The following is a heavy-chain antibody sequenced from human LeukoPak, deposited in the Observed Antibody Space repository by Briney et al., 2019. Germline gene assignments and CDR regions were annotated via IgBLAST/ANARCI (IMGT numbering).Heavy chain of an antibody. CDR2: ISSSSSYI. V-gene: IGHV3-21*01. CDR1: GFTFSSYS. J-gene: IGHJ4*02. Sequence: GGSLRLSCAASGFTFSSYSMNWVRLAPGKGLEWVSSISSSSSYIYYADSVKGRFTISRDNAKNSLYLQMNSLRAEDTAVYYCARDLHYYDSSGYVADDYWGQGTLVTVSS. CDR3: ARDLHYYDSSGYVADDY. D-gene: IGHD3-22*01.